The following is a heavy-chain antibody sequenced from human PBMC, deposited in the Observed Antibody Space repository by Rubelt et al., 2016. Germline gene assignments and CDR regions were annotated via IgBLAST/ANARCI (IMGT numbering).Heavy chain of an antibody. CDR3: VRGSHCGGDCYPHYYHGLDV. D-gene: IGHD2-21*02. V-gene: IGHV4-34*01. J-gene: IGHJ6*02. CDR2: VNHVGST. CDR1: GGSFSGYY. Sequence: QVQLQQWGAGLLKPSETLSLTCAVYGGSFSGYYWSWIRQPPGKGLEWIGEVNHVGSTNFNPSLKSRLTISVDRSKNQFSLNLRSLTAADTAVYYCVRGSHCGGDCYPHYYHGLDVWGRGTTVTVSS.